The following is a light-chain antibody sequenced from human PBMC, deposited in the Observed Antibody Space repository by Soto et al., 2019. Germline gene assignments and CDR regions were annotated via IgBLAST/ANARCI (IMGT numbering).Light chain of an antibody. CDR2: EVS. V-gene: IGLV2-14*01. CDR3: SSFTSRTTGL. J-gene: IGLJ2*01. Sequence: QSALTQPASVSGSPGQSITISCTGTSNDVGGYNYVSWYQQHPGKAPKLMMYEVSNRPSGVSDRFSGSKSGNTASLIISGRLSEDEPDYYCSSFTSRTTGLFGGGTRLTGL. CDR1: SNDVGGYNY.